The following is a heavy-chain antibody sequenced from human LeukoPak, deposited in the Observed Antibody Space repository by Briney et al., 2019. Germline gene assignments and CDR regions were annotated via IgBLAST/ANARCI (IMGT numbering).Heavy chain of an antibody. Sequence: QSGGSLRLSCAASGFTFSNFAMSWVRQAPGKGLEWVSAISGSGGSTYYADSVKGRFTISRDNSKNTLYLQMNSLRAEDTAVYYCANSSGDYVDYWGQGTLVTVSS. V-gene: IGHV3-23*01. CDR1: GFTFSNFA. CDR3: ANSSGDYVDY. J-gene: IGHJ4*02. CDR2: ISGSGGST. D-gene: IGHD3-22*01.